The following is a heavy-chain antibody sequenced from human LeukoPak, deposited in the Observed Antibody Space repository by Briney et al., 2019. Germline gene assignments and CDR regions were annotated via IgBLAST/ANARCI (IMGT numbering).Heavy chain of an antibody. CDR3: ARVSGYCSNSNCYALYYFDS. V-gene: IGHV3-30*07. J-gene: IGHJ4*02. CDR1: GFTFSSYA. D-gene: IGHD2-2*03. Sequence: GGSLRLSCAASGFTFSSYAMHWVRQAPGKGLEWVAVISYDGSNKYYADSVKGRFTISRDNAKNSLYLQMNSLRAEDTAVYYCARVSGYCSNSNCYALYYFDSWGQGTLVTVSS. CDR2: ISYDGSNK.